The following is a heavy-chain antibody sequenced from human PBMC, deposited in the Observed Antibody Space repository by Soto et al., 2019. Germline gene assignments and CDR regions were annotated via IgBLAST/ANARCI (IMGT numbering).Heavy chain of an antibody. J-gene: IGHJ3*02. CDR2: ISSSSSYI. CDR3: ARAPPPYYYGSGSSRGGAFDI. D-gene: IGHD3-10*01. CDR1: GFTFSSYS. V-gene: IGHV3-21*01. Sequence: GGSPRLSCAASGFTFSSYSMNWFRQAPGKGLEWVSSISSSSSYIYYADSVKGRFTISRDNAKNSLYLQMNSLRAEDTAVYYCARAPPPYYYGSGSSRGGAFDIWGQGTMVTVSS.